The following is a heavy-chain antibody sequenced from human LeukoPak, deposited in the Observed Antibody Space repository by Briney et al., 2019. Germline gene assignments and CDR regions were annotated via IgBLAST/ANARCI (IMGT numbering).Heavy chain of an antibody. CDR2: KD. Sequence: GGSLRLSCAASGFTFSTYVMHWVRQVPGKGLEWVAVKDHCADSVKGRFTASKDNSKNTVYLQMNSLRVEDTAIYYCAKDLCSDTSCSSRGIDYWGRGTLVTVSS. J-gene: IGHJ4*02. CDR3: AKDLCSDTSCSSRGIDY. CDR1: GFTFSTYV. V-gene: IGHV3-30*18. D-gene: IGHD2-2*01.